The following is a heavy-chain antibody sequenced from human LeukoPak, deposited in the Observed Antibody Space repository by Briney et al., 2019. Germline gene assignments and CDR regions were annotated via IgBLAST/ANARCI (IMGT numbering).Heavy chain of an antibody. CDR3: ARPSYYDILTGPAHPPDY. J-gene: IGHJ4*02. D-gene: IGHD3-9*01. CDR1: GYSFTSYW. CDR2: IYPGDYDT. Sequence: GESLKLSCKGSGYSFTSYWIGWVRQMPGKGLEWMGIIYPGDYDTRYSPSFQGQVTISADKSISTAYLQWSSLKASDTAMYYCARPSYYDILTGPAHPPDYWGQGTLVTVSS. V-gene: IGHV5-51*01.